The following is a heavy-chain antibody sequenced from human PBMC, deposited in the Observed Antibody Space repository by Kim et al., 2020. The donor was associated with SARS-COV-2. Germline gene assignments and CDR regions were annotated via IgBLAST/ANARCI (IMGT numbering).Heavy chain of an antibody. V-gene: IGHV4-34*01. D-gene: IGHD1-26*01. J-gene: IGHJ4*02. Sequence: SETLSLTCAVYGGSFSGYYWSWIRQPPGKGLEWIGEINHSGSTNYNPSLKSRVTISVDTSKNQFSLKLSSVTAADTAVYYCARGRSGSYGPDQLPHNYWGQGTLVTVSS. CDR3: ARGRSGSYGPDQLPHNY. CDR2: INHSGST. CDR1: GGSFSGYY.